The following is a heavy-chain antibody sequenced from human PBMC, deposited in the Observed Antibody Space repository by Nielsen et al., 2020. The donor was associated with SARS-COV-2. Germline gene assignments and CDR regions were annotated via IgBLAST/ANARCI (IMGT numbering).Heavy chain of an antibody. D-gene: IGHD4-11*01. J-gene: IGHJ5*02. CDR3: ARDLGGDYIGWFDP. Sequence: LRLSCTVSGGSISSGGYYWSWIRQHPGKGLEWIGYIYYSGSTYYNPSLKSRVTISVDTSKNQFSLKLSSVTAADTAVYYCARDLGGDYIGWFDPWGQGTLVTVSS. CDR2: IYYSGST. V-gene: IGHV4-31*03. CDR1: GGSISSGGYY.